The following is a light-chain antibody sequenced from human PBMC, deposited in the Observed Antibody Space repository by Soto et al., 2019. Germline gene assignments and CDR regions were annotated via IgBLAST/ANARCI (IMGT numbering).Light chain of an antibody. CDR2: GAS. CDR3: QQYNNWPRT. CDR1: QSVSSN. V-gene: IGKV3-15*01. J-gene: IGKJ1*01. Sequence: ILLTQSPGTLSVSPGERATLSCRASQSVSSNLAWYQQKPGQAPRLLIYGASTRATGIPARFSGSGSGTEFTLTISSLQSEDFAVYYCQQYNNWPRTFGQGTKVDIK.